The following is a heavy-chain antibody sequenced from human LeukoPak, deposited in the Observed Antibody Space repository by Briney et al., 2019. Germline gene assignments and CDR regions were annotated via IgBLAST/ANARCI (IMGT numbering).Heavy chain of an antibody. CDR1: GGSFSGYY. Sequence: PSETLSLTCAVYGGSFSGYYWSWMRQPPGKGLEWIGEINHSGSTNYNPSLKSRVTISVDTSKNQFSLKLSSVTAADTAVYYCARGRHSGSSWYRRWFDPWGQGTLVTVSS. D-gene: IGHD6-13*01. CDR3: ARGRHSGSSWYRRWFDP. CDR2: INHSGST. V-gene: IGHV4-34*01. J-gene: IGHJ5*02.